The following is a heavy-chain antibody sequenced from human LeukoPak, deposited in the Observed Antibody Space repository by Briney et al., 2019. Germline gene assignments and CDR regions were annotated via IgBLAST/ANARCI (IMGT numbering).Heavy chain of an antibody. CDR2: ISYDGSNK. CDR3: ARDFIVGVSTLGFDL. V-gene: IGHV3-33*08. CDR1: GFTFSSYG. D-gene: IGHD1-26*01. Sequence: PGRSLRLSCAASGFTFSSYGMHWVRQAPGKGLEWVAVISYDGSNKYYADSVKGRFTISRDNSKNTLYLQMNSLKAEDTAVYYCARDFIVGVSTLGFDLWGQGAMVTVSS. J-gene: IGHJ3*01.